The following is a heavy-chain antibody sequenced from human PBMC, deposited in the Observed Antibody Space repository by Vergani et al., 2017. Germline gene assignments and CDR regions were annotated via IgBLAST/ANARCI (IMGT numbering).Heavy chain of an antibody. D-gene: IGHD3-10*01. V-gene: IGHV4-59*12. Sequence: QVQLQESGPGLVKPSETLSLTCTVSGGSISSYYWSWIRQPPGKGLEWIGYIYYSGSTNYNPSLKSRVTISVDTSKNQFSLKLSSVTAADTAVYYCARGGGFGFWFDPWGQGTLVTVSS. CDR3: ARGGGFGFWFDP. J-gene: IGHJ5*02. CDR1: GGSISSYY. CDR2: IYYSGST.